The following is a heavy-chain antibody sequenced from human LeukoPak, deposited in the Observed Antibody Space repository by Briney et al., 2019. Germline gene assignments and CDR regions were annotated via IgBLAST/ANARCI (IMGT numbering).Heavy chain of an antibody. D-gene: IGHD3-10*01. J-gene: IGHJ4*02. Sequence: GGSLRLSCAASGFIFSTCDMNWVRQAPGKGLEWISYISISSSTIYYADSVKGRFTISRDNSKNTLYLQMNSLRAEDTAVYYCAKDPRGFGEQNWGQGTLVTVSS. CDR3: AKDPRGFGEQN. V-gene: IGHV3-48*01. CDR1: GFIFSTCD. CDR2: ISISSSTI.